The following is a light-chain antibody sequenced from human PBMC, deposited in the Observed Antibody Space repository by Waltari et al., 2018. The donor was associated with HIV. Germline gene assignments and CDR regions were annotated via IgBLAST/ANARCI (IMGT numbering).Light chain of an antibody. Sequence: SSVLTQPPSVSVAPGKTARITWGGNNIEIKRVHWYQQKPGQAPALVIYYDSDRPSGIPERFSGSNSGDTATLTISRVGDGDEADYYCQVWDSSSDHVLFGGGTKLTVL. V-gene: IGLV3-21*04. J-gene: IGLJ3*02. CDR2: YDS. CDR3: QVWDSSSDHVL. CDR1: NIEIKR.